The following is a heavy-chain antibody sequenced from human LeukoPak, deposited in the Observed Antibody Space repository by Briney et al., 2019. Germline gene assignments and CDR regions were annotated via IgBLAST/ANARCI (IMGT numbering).Heavy chain of an antibody. CDR2: IYYSGST. Sequence: SETLSLTCTVSGASISSYYWSWIRQSPGKGLEWIGYIYYSGSTNYNPSLKSRVTISVDTSKNQFSLKLSSVTAADTAVYYCARGRLRDYYYYYMDVWGKGTTVTVSS. D-gene: IGHD4-17*01. CDR3: ARGRLRDYYYYYMDV. CDR1: GASISSYY. J-gene: IGHJ6*03. V-gene: IGHV4-59*01.